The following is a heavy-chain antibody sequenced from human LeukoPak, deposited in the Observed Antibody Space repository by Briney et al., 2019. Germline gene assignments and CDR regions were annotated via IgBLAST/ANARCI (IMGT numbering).Heavy chain of an antibody. CDR3: TGSFGELTFFDY. CDR2: IRSKAYGGTT. CDR1: GFTFGDYG. D-gene: IGHD3-10*01. J-gene: IGHJ4*02. Sequence: GGSLRLSCTTSGFTFGDYGMCWVRQAPGKGLEWVGFIRSKAYGGTTENAASVKGRFTISRDDSKSIAYLQMNSLKTEDTAVYYCTGSFGELTFFDYWGLGTLVTVSS. V-gene: IGHV3-49*04.